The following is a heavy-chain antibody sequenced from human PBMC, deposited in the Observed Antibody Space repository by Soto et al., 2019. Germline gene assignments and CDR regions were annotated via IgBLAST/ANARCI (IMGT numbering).Heavy chain of an antibody. D-gene: IGHD3-10*02. J-gene: IGHJ6*02. CDR3: ASVRGGYYYGMDV. V-gene: IGHV4-4*02. CDR2: IYHSGGT. CDR1: GGSISSSNW. Sequence: QVQLQESGPGLVKPSGTLSLTCAVSGGSISSSNWWSWVRQPPGKGLEWIGEIYHSGGTKYNPSLKSRVTISVDKSKNQFSLKLSSVTAADTAVYYCASVRGGYYYGMDVWGQGTTVTDS.